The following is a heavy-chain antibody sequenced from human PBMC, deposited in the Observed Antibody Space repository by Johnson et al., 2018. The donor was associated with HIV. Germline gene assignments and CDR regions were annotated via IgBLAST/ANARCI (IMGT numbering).Heavy chain of an antibody. CDR1: GSTFRGYA. CDR3: ARGRKDIAAVDGLDNDGFDM. Sequence: VQLMESGGGVVQPGRSLRLSCADSGSTFRGYALHWVRQAPGKGLEWVASIKQDGTEKYYVDSVQGRFTISRDNIKNSLYLQMNSLRAEDTAVYYCARGRKDIAAVDGLDNDGFDMWGQGTMVTVS. CDR2: IKQDGTEK. V-gene: IGHV3-7*01. D-gene: IGHD6-13*01. J-gene: IGHJ3*02.